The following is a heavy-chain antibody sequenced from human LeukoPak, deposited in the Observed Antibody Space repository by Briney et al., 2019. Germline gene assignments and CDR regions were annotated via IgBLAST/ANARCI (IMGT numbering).Heavy chain of an antibody. D-gene: IGHD5-24*01. V-gene: IGHV1-46*01. J-gene: IGHJ4*02. CDR2: FNPIGGIT. Sequence: ASVKVSCKASGYTFTSYYMHWVRQAPGQGLEWMGIFNPIGGITIYAQKFQGRVTMTRDTSTSTVYMELSSLRSEDTAVYYCARALRMATIPGVNMNYFDYWGQGTLVTVSS. CDR1: GYTFTSYY. CDR3: ARALRMATIPGVNMNYFDY.